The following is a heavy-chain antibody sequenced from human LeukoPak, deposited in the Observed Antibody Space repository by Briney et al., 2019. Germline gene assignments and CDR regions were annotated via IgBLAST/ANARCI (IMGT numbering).Heavy chain of an antibody. Sequence: GGSLRLSCAASGFTLSSYSMNWVRQAPGKGLEWVSSISTSSSYIYYADSVKGRFTISRDNAKNSLFLQMNSLRAEDTAVYYCAREGYNYGLDYWGQGTLVTVSS. V-gene: IGHV3-21*01. J-gene: IGHJ4*02. CDR2: ISTSSSYI. CDR3: AREGYNYGLDY. CDR1: GFTLSSYS. D-gene: IGHD5-18*01.